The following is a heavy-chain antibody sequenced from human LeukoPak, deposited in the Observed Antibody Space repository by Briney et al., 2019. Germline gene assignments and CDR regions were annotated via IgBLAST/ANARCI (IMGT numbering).Heavy chain of an antibody. D-gene: IGHD3-10*01. Sequence: SQTLSLTCTVSGGSISSGGYSWSWIRQLPGKGLEWIGYIYYSGSTYYNPSLESRVTISVDTSKNQFSLKLSSVTAADTAVYYCARIFHYYGSGSYGFDYWGQGTLVTVSS. CDR2: IYYSGST. CDR1: GGSISSGGYS. V-gene: IGHV4-30-4*08. J-gene: IGHJ4*02. CDR3: ARIFHYYGSGSYGFDY.